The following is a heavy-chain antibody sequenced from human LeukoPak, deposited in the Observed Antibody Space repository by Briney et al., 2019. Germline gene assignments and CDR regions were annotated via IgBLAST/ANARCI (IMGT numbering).Heavy chain of an antibody. Sequence: SETLSLTCTVSGDSISDTTYYWGWIRQPPGKGLEWIGSMYNSGSTYYNPSLKSRVTISVDTSKNQFALKLSSLTAADTAVYYCASGSYVSGWYPYFEFWGQGTLVIVSS. J-gene: IGHJ4*02. CDR1: GDSISDTTYY. CDR2: MYNSGST. CDR3: ASGSYVSGWYPYFEF. D-gene: IGHD6-19*01. V-gene: IGHV4-39*01.